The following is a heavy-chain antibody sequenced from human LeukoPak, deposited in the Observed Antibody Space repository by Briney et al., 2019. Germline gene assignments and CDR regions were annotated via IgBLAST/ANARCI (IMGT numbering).Heavy chain of an antibody. J-gene: IGHJ4*02. D-gene: IGHD4-17*01. V-gene: IGHV3-7*01. CDR3: AKGTNYGY. Sequence: GGSLRLSCAASEFSFSNYWMSWVRQAPGKGLEWVANIKKDGSEKYYVDSVKGRFTISRDNVKNSLFLQMNSLRAEDTAVYYCAKGTNYGYWGQGTLVTVSS. CDR1: EFSFSNYW. CDR2: IKKDGSEK.